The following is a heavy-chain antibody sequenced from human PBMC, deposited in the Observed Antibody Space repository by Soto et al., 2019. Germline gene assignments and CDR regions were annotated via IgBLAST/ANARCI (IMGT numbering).Heavy chain of an antibody. CDR3: ARDMSGGTYNYYYGMDV. J-gene: IGHJ6*02. V-gene: IGHV3-23*01. D-gene: IGHD1-26*01. CDR2: ISGSGSPT. CDR1: GFTFSSYA. Sequence: EVQLLESGGGLGQPGGSLRLSSAASGFTFSSYAMTWVRQAPGRGLEWVSAISGSGSPTYYADSVKGRFTISRDNSKNTLYLQMNSLRADDTAVYYCARDMSGGTYNYYYGMDVWGQGTTVTVSS.